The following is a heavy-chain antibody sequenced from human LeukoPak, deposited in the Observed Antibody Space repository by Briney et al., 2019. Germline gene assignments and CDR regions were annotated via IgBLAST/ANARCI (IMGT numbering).Heavy chain of an antibody. Sequence: GGSLRPSCAASGFTVSSNYMSWVRQAPGKGLEWVSVIYSGGSTYYADSVKGRFTISRDNSKNTLYLQMNSLRAEDTAMYYCARENTGSYYRGYFDYWGQGTLVTVSS. CDR2: IYSGGST. CDR3: ARENTGSYYRGYFDY. D-gene: IGHD1-26*01. J-gene: IGHJ4*02. V-gene: IGHV3-66*01. CDR1: GFTVSSNY.